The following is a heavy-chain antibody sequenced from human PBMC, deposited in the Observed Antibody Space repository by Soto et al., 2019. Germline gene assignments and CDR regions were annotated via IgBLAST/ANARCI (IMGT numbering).Heavy chain of an antibody. J-gene: IGHJ4*02. CDR3: ARTTAAIHLNY. D-gene: IGHD2-21*02. Sequence: QAQLQQWGTGLLKPSETLSLTCAVYGGSLSGNYWGWLRQPPGKGLEWIGETHHSGSTAYNPSLKTRVTTSVATSRNHFSLKLNSVTAADTAVYYCARTTAAIHLNYWSQGTLVTVSS. V-gene: IGHV4-34*01. CDR1: GGSLSGNY. CDR2: THHSGST.